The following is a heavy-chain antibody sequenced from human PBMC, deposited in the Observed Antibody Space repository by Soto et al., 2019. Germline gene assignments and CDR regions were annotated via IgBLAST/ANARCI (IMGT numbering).Heavy chain of an antibody. V-gene: IGHV4-61*03. CDR3: AREWGLLPYYVMNV. CDR2: ISYTGRT. Sequence: PSETLSLTCIVSGYSVTSGSYYWTWLRQPPGKGLELIGYISYTGRTKYNPSLQSRVTISVDTSKNDFSLNLSSVTAADTAVYFCAREWGLLPYYVMNVWGHGTAVTVSS. D-gene: IGHD7-27*01. CDR1: GYSVTSGSYY. J-gene: IGHJ6*02.